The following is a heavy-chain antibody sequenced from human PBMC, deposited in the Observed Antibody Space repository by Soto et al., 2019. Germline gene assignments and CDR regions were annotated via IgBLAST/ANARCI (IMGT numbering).Heavy chain of an antibody. CDR3: ARGASDFWGGYPEIHYFDY. D-gene: IGHD3-3*01. J-gene: IGHJ4*02. CDR1: EFTFSTYP. Sequence: VLLVESGGGVVQPGRSLRLSCAASEFTFSTYPLHWVRQAPGKGLEWVAVISYDETNKYYADSVKGRFTISRDNSKNTLYLQMNSLRADDTAVYYCARGASDFWGGYPEIHYFDYRGQGTLVTVSS. CDR2: ISYDETNK. V-gene: IGHV3-30-3*01.